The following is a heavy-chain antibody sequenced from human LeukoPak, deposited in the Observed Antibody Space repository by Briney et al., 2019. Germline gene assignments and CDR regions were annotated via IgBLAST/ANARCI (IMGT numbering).Heavy chain of an antibody. V-gene: IGHV1-2*02. CDR2: INPNSGGT. J-gene: IGHJ5*02. Sequence: ASVKVSCKASGYTFTGYYMHWVRQAPGQGLEWMGWINPNSGGTNYAQKFQGRVTMTRDTSISTAYMELSGLRSDDTAVYYCARRSRYCSSTSCSINWFDPWGQGTLVTVSS. CDR3: ARRSRYCSSTSCSINWFDP. D-gene: IGHD2-2*01. CDR1: GYTFTGYY.